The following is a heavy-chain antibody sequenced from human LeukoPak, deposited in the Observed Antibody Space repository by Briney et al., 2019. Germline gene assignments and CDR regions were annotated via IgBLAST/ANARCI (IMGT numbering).Heavy chain of an antibody. CDR3: AKSGSSWYFVR. Sequence: GGSLRLSCSASGLAFSSSAMSWVRQAPGKGPEWVSAISETGDSTYYADSVKGRFTISRDNSKNTLYLQMNSLRAEDTAVYCCAKSGSSWYFVRWGQGTLVTVSS. D-gene: IGHD2-15*01. J-gene: IGHJ4*02. CDR2: ISETGDST. CDR1: GLAFSSSA. V-gene: IGHV3-23*01.